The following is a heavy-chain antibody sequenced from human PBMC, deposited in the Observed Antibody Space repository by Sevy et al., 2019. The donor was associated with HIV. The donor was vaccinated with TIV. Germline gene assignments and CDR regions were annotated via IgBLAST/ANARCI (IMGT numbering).Heavy chain of an antibody. CDR3: ARGNSGSYGWFDP. Sequence: SETLSLTCTVSGGSISNYYWNWIRQPPGKGLEWIGYIYYSGGTNYNPSLRRRVTMSADTSKNQFSLKLGFVTAADTAMYYCARGNSGSYGWFDPWGQGTLVTVSS. CDR2: IYYSGGT. V-gene: IGHV4-59*01. J-gene: IGHJ5*02. CDR1: GGSISNYY. D-gene: IGHD1-26*01.